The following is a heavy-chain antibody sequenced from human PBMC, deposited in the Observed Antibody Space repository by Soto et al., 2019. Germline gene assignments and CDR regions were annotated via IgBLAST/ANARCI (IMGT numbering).Heavy chain of an antibody. CDR2: ISGSGDST. Sequence: EVQLLESGGGLVQPGGSLRLSCAASGFTFSSYAMSWVRQAPGKGLEWVAAISGSGDSTYYADSVKGRFTISRDNSKNTLYLQMNSLRAEDTAVYYCAKQTARYYYMDVWGKGTTVTVSS. CDR3: AKQTARYYYMDV. V-gene: IGHV3-23*01. J-gene: IGHJ6*03. CDR1: GFTFSSYA.